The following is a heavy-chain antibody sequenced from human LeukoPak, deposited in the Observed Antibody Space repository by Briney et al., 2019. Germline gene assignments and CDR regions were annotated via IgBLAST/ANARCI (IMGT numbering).Heavy chain of an antibody. CDR3: ASASRDLWFGELYPPFDY. V-gene: IGHV4-39*01. CDR1: GGSISSSSYY. J-gene: IGHJ4*02. Sequence: SETLSLTCTVSGGSISSSSYYWGWIRQPPGKGLEWIGSIYYSGSTYYNPSLKSRVTISVDTSKTQFSLKLSSVTAADTAVYYCASASRDLWFGELYPPFDYWGQGTLVTVSS. D-gene: IGHD3-10*01. CDR2: IYYSGST.